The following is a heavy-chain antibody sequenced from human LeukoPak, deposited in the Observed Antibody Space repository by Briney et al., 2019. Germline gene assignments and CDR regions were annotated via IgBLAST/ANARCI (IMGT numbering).Heavy chain of an antibody. D-gene: IGHD2-15*01. Sequence: GGSLRLSCAASGFTFSSYAMHWVRQAPGKGLEYVSAISSNGGSTYYANSVKGRFTISRDNSKNTLYLKMGSLRAEDMAVYYCARFCSGGSCYSYWGQGTLVTVSS. J-gene: IGHJ4*02. CDR3: ARFCSGGSCYSY. V-gene: IGHV3-64*01. CDR1: GFTFSSYA. CDR2: ISSNGGST.